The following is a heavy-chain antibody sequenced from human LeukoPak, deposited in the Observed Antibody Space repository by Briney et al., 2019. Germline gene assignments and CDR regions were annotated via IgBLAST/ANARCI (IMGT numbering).Heavy chain of an antibody. CDR3: VRGLSPYSDTWYPDAFDI. V-gene: IGHV4-30-2*01. CDR2: IYHSGST. J-gene: IGHJ3*02. Sequence: SETLSLTCAASGGSISSGGYSWSWIRQPPGKGLEWIGYIYHSGSTKYNPSLKSRATISVDRSKNQLSLKLSSVTAADTAVYYCVRGLSPYSDTWYPDAFDIWGQGTMVTVSS. D-gene: IGHD6-13*01. CDR1: GGSISSGGYS.